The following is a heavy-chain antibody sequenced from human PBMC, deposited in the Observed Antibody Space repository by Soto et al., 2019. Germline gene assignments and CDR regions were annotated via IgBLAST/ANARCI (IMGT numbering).Heavy chain of an antibody. J-gene: IGHJ4*02. CDR1: GFTFSSYS. CDR3: ARDIVWDKGGT. V-gene: IGHV3-21*01. D-gene: IGHD3-16*01. Sequence: GGSLRLSCAASGFTFSSYSMNWVRQAPGKGLEWVSSISSSSSYIYYADSVKGRFTISRDNAKNSLYLQMNSLRAEDTAVYYCARDIVWDKGGTWGQGTLVTISS. CDR2: ISSSSSYI.